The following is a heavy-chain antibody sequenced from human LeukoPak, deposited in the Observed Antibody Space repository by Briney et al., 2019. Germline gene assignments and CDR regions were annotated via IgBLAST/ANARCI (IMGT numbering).Heavy chain of an antibody. V-gene: IGHV3-53*05. CDR3: TDAVAG. J-gene: IGHJ4*02. CDR1: GFSVGNNY. D-gene: IGHD4-23*01. Sequence: GGSLRLSCAASGFSVGNNYVTWVRQPTGKGLEWVSVIYTDGSTYYADSVKGRFIVSRDSSKNTLYLQMNSLRAEDTAVYYCTDAVAGWGQGTLVTVSS. CDR2: IYTDGST.